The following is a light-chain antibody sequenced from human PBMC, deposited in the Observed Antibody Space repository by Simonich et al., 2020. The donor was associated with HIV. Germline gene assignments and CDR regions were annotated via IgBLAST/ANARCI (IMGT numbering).Light chain of an antibody. CDR1: QGISNS. J-gene: IGKJ1*01. CDR2: DAS. Sequence: DIQMTKSPSSLSASVGDRVTITCRASQGISNSLAWYQQKPGKAPKLLLYDASRLESGIPSRFSGSGSGTDYTLTISSLQPEDFATYYCQQYDSTPLWAFGQGTKVEIK. V-gene: IGKV1-NL1*01. CDR3: QQYDSTPLWA.